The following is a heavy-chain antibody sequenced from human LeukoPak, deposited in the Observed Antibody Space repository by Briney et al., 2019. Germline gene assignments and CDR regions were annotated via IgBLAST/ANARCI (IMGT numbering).Heavy chain of an antibody. CDR2: MNQDGNAK. J-gene: IGHJ4*02. V-gene: IGHV3-7*01. CDR1: GFTFSTYW. CDR3: TRSRGDYERGYFDY. Sequence: GGSLRLSCAASGFTFSTYWMSWVRQAPGKGLEWVANMNQDGNAKYYVDSVKGRFTISRDNAKSSLYLQMNSLRAEDTAFYYCTRSRGDYERGYFDYWGQGSLVTVSS. D-gene: IGHD4-17*01.